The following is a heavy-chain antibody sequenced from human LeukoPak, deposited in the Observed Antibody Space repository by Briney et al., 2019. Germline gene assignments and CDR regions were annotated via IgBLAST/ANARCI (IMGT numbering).Heavy chain of an antibody. J-gene: IGHJ4*02. CDR2: IYYSGST. CDR3: ASAYYDFWSGYYSDY. Sequence: SETLSLTCTVSGGSISSYYWSWIRQPPGKGLEWIGYIYYSGSTNYNPSLKSRVTISVDTSKNQFSLKLSSVTAADTAVYYCASAYYDFWSGYYSDYWGQGTLVTVSS. CDR1: GGSISSYY. V-gene: IGHV4-59*01. D-gene: IGHD3-3*01.